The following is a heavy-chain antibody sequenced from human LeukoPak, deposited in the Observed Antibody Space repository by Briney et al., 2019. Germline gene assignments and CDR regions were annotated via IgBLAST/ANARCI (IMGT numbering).Heavy chain of an antibody. J-gene: IGHJ5*02. D-gene: IGHD3-3*01. Sequence: SGTLSLTCTVSGGSISSYYWSWIRQPPGKGLEWIGYIYYSGSTYYNPSLKSRVTISVDTSKNQFSLKLSSVTAADTAVYYCARHVPHRYRFLEWFPRDPEYNWFDPWGQGTLVTVSS. CDR2: IYYSGST. CDR3: ARHVPHRYRFLEWFPRDPEYNWFDP. CDR1: GGSISSYY. V-gene: IGHV4-59*04.